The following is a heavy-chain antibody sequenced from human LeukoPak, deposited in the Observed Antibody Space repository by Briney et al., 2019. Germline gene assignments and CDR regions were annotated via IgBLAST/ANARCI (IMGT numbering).Heavy chain of an antibody. CDR2: ISGSGGST. J-gene: IGHJ4*02. CDR3: AKFRGATVTTYYLDY. CDR1: GFSFSSCA. Sequence: PGGSLRLSCAASGFSFSSCAMNWVRQAPGKGLEWVSAISGSGGSTYSSDSAKGRFTISRDNSKNTLYLQMNSLRAEDTAVYYCAKFRGATVTTYYLDYWGQGTLVTVSS. D-gene: IGHD4-17*01. V-gene: IGHV3-23*01.